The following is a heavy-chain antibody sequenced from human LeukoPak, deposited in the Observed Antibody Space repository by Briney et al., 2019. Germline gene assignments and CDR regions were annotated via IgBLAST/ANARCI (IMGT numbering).Heavy chain of an antibody. V-gene: IGHV1-69*02. CDR3: ARGRKYSSSWHYYFDY. D-gene: IGHD6-13*01. J-gene: IGHJ4*02. Sequence: ASVKVSCKASGGTFSSYTISWVRQAPGQGLEWMGRIIPILGIANYAQKFQGRVTITADKSTSTAYMELSSLRSEDTAVYYCARGRKYSSSWHYYFDYWGQGTLVTVSS. CDR2: IIPILGIA. CDR1: GGTFSSYT.